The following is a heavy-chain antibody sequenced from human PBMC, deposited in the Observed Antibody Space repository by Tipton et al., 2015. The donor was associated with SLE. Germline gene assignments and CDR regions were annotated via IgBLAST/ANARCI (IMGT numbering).Heavy chain of an antibody. J-gene: IGHJ4*02. CDR1: GDSISGSSFY. CDR3: LRYYGDYF. CDR2: IYYTGNA. D-gene: IGHD4-17*01. Sequence: TLSLTCTVSGDSISGSSFYWGWGRQPPGKGLEWSGSIYYTGNAYYNSSLKSRVTISIHTSKNQFSLNVSSVTAADTAVYYCLRYYGDYFWGQGTLVTVSS. V-gene: IGHV4-39*07.